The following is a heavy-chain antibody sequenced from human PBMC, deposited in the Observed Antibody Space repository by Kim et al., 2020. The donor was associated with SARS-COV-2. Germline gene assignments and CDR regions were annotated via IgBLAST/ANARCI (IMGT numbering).Heavy chain of an antibody. CDR3: ARSYGDYWGPYYYYYGMDV. V-gene: IGHV3-11*06. J-gene: IGHJ6*02. D-gene: IGHD4-17*01. Sequence: GRFTISRDNAKNSLYLQMNSLRAEDTAVYYCARSYGDYWGPYYYYYGMDVWGQGTTVTVSS.